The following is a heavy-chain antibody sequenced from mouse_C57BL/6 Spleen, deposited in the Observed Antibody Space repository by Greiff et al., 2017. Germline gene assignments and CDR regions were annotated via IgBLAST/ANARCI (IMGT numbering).Heavy chain of an antibody. CDR3: ATASLQYYFDY. D-gene: IGHD6-2*01. J-gene: IGHJ2*01. V-gene: IGHV5-17*01. Sequence: DVKLVESGGGLVKPGGSLKLSCAASGFTFSDYGMHWVRQAPEKGLEWVAYISSGSSTIYYADTVKGRFTISRDNAKNTLFLQMTSLRSEDTAMYYCATASLQYYFDYWGQGTTLTVSS. CDR2: ISSGSSTI. CDR1: GFTFSDYG.